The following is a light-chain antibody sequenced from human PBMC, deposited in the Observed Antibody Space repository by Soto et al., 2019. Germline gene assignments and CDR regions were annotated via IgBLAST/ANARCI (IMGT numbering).Light chain of an antibody. CDR2: DAS. Sequence: DIQMTQSPSTLSASVGERVTITCRASQNIVTWLAWYQQKPGKAPKVLIYDASSLESGVPSRFSASGSGTEFTLTISNLQPDDFATYYCQQYNYYWTFGQGTKVEIK. CDR1: QNIVTW. V-gene: IGKV1-5*01. CDR3: QQYNYYWT. J-gene: IGKJ1*01.